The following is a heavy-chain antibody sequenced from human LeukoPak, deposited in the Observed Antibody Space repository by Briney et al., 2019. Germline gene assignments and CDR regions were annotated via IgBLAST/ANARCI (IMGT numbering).Heavy chain of an antibody. Sequence: GGSLRLSCAASGFTFSSYSMNWVRQAPGKGLEWVSYISSSSSAIYYADSVKGRFTISRDNAKNSLYLQMNSLRAEDTAVYYCARTRIGYCSGGSCYRYPFDYWGQGTLVTVSS. V-gene: IGHV3-48*01. CDR1: GFTFSSYS. CDR3: ARTRIGYCSGGSCYRYPFDY. D-gene: IGHD2-15*01. J-gene: IGHJ4*02. CDR2: ISSSSSAI.